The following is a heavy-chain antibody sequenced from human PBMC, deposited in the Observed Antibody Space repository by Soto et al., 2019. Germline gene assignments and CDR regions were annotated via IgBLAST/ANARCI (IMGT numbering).Heavy chain of an antibody. CDR1: GGSISSGGYS. CDR2: IYHSGST. V-gene: IGHV4-30-2*01. D-gene: IGHD3-22*01. CDR3: ARLYTYYYDSSGLSAPYYGMDV. J-gene: IGHJ6*02. Sequence: SETLSLTCAVSGGSISSGGYSWSWIRQPPGKGLEWIGYIYHSGSTYYNPSLKSRVTISVDRSRNQFSLKLSSVTAADTAVYYCARLYTYYYDSSGLSAPYYGMDVWGQGTTVTVSS.